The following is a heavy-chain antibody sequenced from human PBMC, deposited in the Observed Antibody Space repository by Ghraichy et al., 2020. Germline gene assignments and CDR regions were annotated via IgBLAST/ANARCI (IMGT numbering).Heavy chain of an antibody. Sequence: GGSLRLSCAASGFTFSSYSMNWVRQAPGKGLEWVSSISSSSSYIYYADSVKGRFTISRDNAKNSLYLQMNSLRAEDTAVYYCARDKFPTTGLHVSYYYGMDVWGQGTTVTVSS. J-gene: IGHJ6*02. CDR1: GFTFSSYS. CDR2: ISSSSSYI. D-gene: IGHD1-26*01. V-gene: IGHV3-21*01. CDR3: ARDKFPTTGLHVSYYYGMDV.